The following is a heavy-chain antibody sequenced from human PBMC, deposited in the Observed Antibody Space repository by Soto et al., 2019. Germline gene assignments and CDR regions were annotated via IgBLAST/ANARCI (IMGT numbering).Heavy chain of an antibody. J-gene: IGHJ6*02. D-gene: IGHD3-22*01. V-gene: IGHV4-31*03. Sequence: SETLSLTCTLSGGSISSGGYYWSCIRQHPGKGLEWIGYIYYSGSTYYNPSLKSRVTISVDTSKNQFSLKLSSVTAADTAVYYCARDYFDSSGYYWSSDYYYGMDVSGQGTTVTVS. CDR2: IYYSGST. CDR1: GGSISSGGYY. CDR3: ARDYFDSSGYYWSSDYYYGMDV.